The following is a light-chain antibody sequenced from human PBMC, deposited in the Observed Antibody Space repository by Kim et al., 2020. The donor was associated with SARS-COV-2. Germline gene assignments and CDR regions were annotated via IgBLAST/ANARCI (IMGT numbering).Light chain of an antibody. J-gene: IGKJ2*01. CDR3: QQYGSSPMYT. V-gene: IGKV3-20*01. Sequence: EIVLTQSPGTRSLSPGERATLSCRASQSVSSSYLAWYQQKPGQAPRLLIYGASSRATGIPDRFSGSGSGTDFTLTISRLEPEDFAVYYWQQYGSSPMYTFGQGTKLEIK. CDR1: QSVSSSY. CDR2: GAS.